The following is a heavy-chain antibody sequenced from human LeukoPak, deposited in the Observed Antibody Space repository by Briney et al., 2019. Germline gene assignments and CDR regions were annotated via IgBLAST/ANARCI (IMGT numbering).Heavy chain of an antibody. Sequence: ASVKVSCKASGYTFTSYGISWVRQAPGQGLEWMGRISAYNGNTNYAQKLQGRVTMTTDTSTSTAYTELRSLRSDDTAGYYCARDTSVAAPDYWGQGTLVTVSS. CDR2: ISAYNGNT. CDR1: GYTFTSYG. V-gene: IGHV1-18*01. CDR3: ARDTSVAAPDY. J-gene: IGHJ4*02. D-gene: IGHD6-13*01.